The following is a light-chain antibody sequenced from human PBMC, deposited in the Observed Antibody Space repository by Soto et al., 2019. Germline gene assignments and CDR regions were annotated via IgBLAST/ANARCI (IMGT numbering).Light chain of an antibody. Sequence: EIVLTQSPGTLSLSPGERATLSCRASQSVSSSYLAWYQQKPGQAPRLLIYGASSRATGIPDRFSGSGSGRDFTLTISRLEPEDYAVYYCQQYGSSQYTFGQGTKLEIK. CDR3: QQYGSSQYT. J-gene: IGKJ2*01. V-gene: IGKV3-20*01. CDR1: QSVSSSY. CDR2: GAS.